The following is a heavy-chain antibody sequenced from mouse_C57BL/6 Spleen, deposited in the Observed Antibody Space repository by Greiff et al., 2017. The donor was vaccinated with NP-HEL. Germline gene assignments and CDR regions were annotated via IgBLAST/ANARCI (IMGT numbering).Heavy chain of an antibody. J-gene: IGHJ4*01. CDR3: ARGGTGTYYAMDY. Sequence: VQLQQSGAELVMPGASVKLSCKASGYTFTNYWMHWVKQRPGQGLEWIGEIDPSDSYTNYNQKFKGKSTLTVDKSSSTAYMQRSSLTSEDSGVDYRARGGTGTYYAMDYWGQGTSVTVSS. V-gene: IGHV1-69*01. D-gene: IGHD4-1*01. CDR1: GYTFTNYW. CDR2: IDPSDSYT.